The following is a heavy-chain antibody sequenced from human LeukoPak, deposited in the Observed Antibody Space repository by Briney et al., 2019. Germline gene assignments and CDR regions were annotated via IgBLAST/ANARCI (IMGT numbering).Heavy chain of an antibody. CDR2: IYYSGST. V-gene: IGHV4-31*03. CDR1: GGSISSGGYY. CDR3: ARAEITMVRGASYPFDY. J-gene: IGHJ4*02. Sequence: SQTLSLTCTVSGGSISSGGYYWSWIRQHPGKGLEWIGYIYYSGSTYYNPSLKSRVTISVDTSKNQFSLKLSSVTAADTAVYYCARAEITMVRGASYPFDYWGQGTLVTVSS. D-gene: IGHD3-10*01.